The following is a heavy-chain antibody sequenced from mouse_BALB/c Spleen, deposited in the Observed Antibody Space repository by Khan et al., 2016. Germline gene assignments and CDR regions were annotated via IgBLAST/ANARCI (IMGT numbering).Heavy chain of an antibody. D-gene: IGHD2-1*01. CDR2: INPSTGYT. J-gene: IGHJ4*01. V-gene: IGHV1-7*01. Sequence: QVQLQQSGAELAKPGASVKMSCKASGYTFTSYWMHWVKQRPGQGLEWIGYINPSTGYTEYNQKFKEKATLTADKSSYTAYMQLSSLTSEDSAVYYCARWGYGNSLSYAMAYWGQGPSVTVSS. CDR1: GYTFTSYW. CDR3: ARWGYGNSLSYAMAY.